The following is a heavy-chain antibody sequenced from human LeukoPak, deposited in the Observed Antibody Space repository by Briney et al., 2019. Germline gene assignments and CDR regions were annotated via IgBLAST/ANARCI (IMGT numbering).Heavy chain of an antibody. V-gene: IGHV3-48*01. Sequence: GGSLRLSCAASGFTLSSYWMSWVRQAPGKGLEWVSYISPTSGTIYYTDSVKGRFTISRDNAKNSLYLQMNSLTVEDTAVYYCARGSSSGWYYSHMDVWGKGTTVIVSS. CDR3: ARGSSSGWYYSHMDV. CDR1: GFTLSSYW. J-gene: IGHJ6*03. CDR2: ISPTSGTI. D-gene: IGHD6-19*01.